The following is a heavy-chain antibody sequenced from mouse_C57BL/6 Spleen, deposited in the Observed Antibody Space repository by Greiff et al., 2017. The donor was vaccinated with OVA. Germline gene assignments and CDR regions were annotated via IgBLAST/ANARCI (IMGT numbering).Heavy chain of an antibody. Sequence: QVQLQQPGAELVKPGASVKSSCKASGYTFTSYWMHWVKQRPGQGLEWIGMIHPNSGSTNYNEKFKSKATLTVDKSSSTAYMQLSSLTSEDSAVYYCARVVTTVVADYWGQGTTLTVSS. J-gene: IGHJ2*01. CDR3: ARVVTTVVADY. CDR1: GYTFTSYW. V-gene: IGHV1-64*01. CDR2: IHPNSGST. D-gene: IGHD1-1*01.